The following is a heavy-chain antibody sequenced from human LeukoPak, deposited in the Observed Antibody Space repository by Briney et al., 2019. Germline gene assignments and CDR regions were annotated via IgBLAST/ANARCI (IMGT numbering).Heavy chain of an antibody. Sequence: PGGSLRLSCAASGFTFSSYSMNWVRQAPGKGLEWVSVIYSGSSADYADSVKGRFTISRDNSKNTLYLQMNSLRAEDTAVYYCATGGDHPYWGPGTLVTVFS. CDR1: GFTFSSYS. J-gene: IGHJ1*01. CDR3: ATGGDHPY. CDR2: IYSGSSA. D-gene: IGHD2-21*02. V-gene: IGHV3-53*01.